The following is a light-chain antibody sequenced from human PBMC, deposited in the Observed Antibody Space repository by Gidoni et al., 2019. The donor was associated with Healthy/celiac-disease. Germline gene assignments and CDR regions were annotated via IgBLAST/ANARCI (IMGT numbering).Light chain of an antibody. J-gene: IGKJ3*01. CDR3: QQYGSSIFT. Sequence: IVLTQSPVTLSLSPGERATLSCRASQSVSSSYLAWYQQKPGQAPRLLIYGASSRATGIPDRFSGSGSGTDFTLTISRLEPEDFAVYYCQQYGSSIFTFGPGTKVDIK. V-gene: IGKV3-20*01. CDR1: QSVSSSY. CDR2: GAS.